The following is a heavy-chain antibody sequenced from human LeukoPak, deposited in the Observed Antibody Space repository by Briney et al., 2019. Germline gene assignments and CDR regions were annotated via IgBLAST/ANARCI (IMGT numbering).Heavy chain of an antibody. Sequence: ASVKVSCKASGYTFTSYAMNWVRQAPGRGLEWMGWINTNTGNPTYAQGFTGRFVFSLDTSVSTAFLQINSLKAEDTAVYYCARDKDGLVYWFDPWGQGTLVTVSS. CDR1: GYTFTSYA. V-gene: IGHV7-4-1*02. CDR2: INTNTGNP. CDR3: ARDKDGLVYWFDP. D-gene: IGHD3/OR15-3a*01. J-gene: IGHJ5*02.